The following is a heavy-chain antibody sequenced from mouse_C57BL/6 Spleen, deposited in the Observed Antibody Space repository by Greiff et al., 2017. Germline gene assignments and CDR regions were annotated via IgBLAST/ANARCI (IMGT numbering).Heavy chain of an antibody. D-gene: IGHD1-1*01. CDR2: IDPENGDT. CDR1: GFNFKDDY. J-gene: IGHJ2*01. CDR3: THITTVVGY. V-gene: IGHV14-4*01. Sequence: VQLQQSGAELVRPGASVKLSCTASGFNFKDDYMHWVKQRPEQGLEWIGWIDPENGDTEYASKFQGKATITADTSSNTAYLQLSSLTSGDSAVYYCTHITTVVGYWGQGTTLTVSS.